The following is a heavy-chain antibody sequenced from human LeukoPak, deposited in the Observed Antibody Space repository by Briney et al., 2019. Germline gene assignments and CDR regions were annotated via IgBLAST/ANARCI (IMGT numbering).Heavy chain of an antibody. CDR2: INHSGST. CDR3: ARGPSVLLWFGDSTAFDY. Sequence: PSETLSLTCAVYGESFSGYYWSWIRQPPGKGLEWIGEINHSGSTNYNPSLESRVTISVDTSKNQFSLKLSSVTAADTAVYYCARGPSVLLWFGDSTAFDYWGQGTLVTVSS. J-gene: IGHJ4*02. D-gene: IGHD3-10*01. CDR1: GESFSGYY. V-gene: IGHV4-34*01.